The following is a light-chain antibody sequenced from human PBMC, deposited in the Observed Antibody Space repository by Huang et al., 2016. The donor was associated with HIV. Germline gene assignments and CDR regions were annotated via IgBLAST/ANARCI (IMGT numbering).Light chain of an antibody. CDR2: GAS. V-gene: IGKV3-15*01. Sequence: EVVMTQSPVTLSVFPGERATLSCRASQSVSPNVAWYQQKPGQPPRVLIYGASTRATGVPARFSGSGSGTEFTLTISSLQSEDFAVYYCQQYNSWPLTFGGGTTVAI. CDR3: QQYNSWPLT. J-gene: IGKJ4*01. CDR1: QSVSPN.